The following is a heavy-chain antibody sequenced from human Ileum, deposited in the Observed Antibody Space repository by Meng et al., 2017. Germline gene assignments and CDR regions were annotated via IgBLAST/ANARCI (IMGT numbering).Heavy chain of an antibody. CDR2: ISGSGGST. V-gene: IGHV3-23*01. CDR3: AKSGGLGAFDY. J-gene: IGHJ4*02. Sequence: GESLKISCAASGFTFSSYAMSWVRQAPGKGLEWVSAISGSGGSTYYADSGKGRFTIARDKSKNTLYLQMNRLRAEDTAVYYCAKSGGLGAFDYWGQGTLVTVSS. D-gene: IGHD2-15*01. CDR1: GFTFSSYA.